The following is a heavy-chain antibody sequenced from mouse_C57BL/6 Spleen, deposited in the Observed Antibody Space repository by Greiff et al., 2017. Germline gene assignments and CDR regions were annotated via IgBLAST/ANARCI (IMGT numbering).Heavy chain of an antibody. Sequence: EVKVEESGGGLVQPGGSMTLSCAASGFTFSDAWMDWVRQSSEKGLEWVAVIRNKANNHATYYAESVKGRFTISRDDSKSSVYLQRNSLRAEDTGIYYCTGGPFADWGQGTLVTVSA. CDR2: IRNKANNHAT. CDR1: GFTFSDAW. V-gene: IGHV6-6*01. CDR3: TGGPFAD. J-gene: IGHJ3*01.